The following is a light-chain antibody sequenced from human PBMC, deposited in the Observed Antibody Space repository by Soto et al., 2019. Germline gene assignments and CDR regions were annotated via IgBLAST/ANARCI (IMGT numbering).Light chain of an antibody. V-gene: IGLV6-57*02. CDR3: QSYDTTSVI. J-gene: IGLJ2*01. Sequence: NFMLTQPHSVSESPGKTVTISCVGSGGSIARNFVQWYQQRPGSVPTTVIYEDDLRPSGVPDRFSGSIDSSSNSASLTISGLETEDEADYYCQSYDTTSVIFGGGTKLTVL. CDR2: EDD. CDR1: GGSIARNF.